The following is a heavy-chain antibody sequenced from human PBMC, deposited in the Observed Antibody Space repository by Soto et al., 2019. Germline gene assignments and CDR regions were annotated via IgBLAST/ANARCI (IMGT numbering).Heavy chain of an antibody. Sequence: EVQLLESGGGLVQPGGSLSLSCAASGFTFRSYVMGWARQAPGKGLEWVSSISGSGGTTYYTDSVRGRFTISRDNSQHTLYVHMNNPRAEDTAVYYCAKDLGEVLTSYSAFEYWGQGTLVTVSS. CDR1: GFTFRSYV. J-gene: IGHJ4*02. CDR2: ISGSGGTT. D-gene: IGHD3-9*01. V-gene: IGHV3-23*01. CDR3: AKDLGEVLTSYSAFEY.